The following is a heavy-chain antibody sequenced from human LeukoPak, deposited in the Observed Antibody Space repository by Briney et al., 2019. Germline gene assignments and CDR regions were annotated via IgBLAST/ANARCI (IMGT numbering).Heavy chain of an antibody. Sequence: ASVKVSCKASGYTCTSYAISWVRQAPGQGLEWMGWISAYNGNTNYAQKLQGRVTMTTDTSTSTAYTELSSLRSEDTAVYYCARGRYYYDSSGYYLLSWGQGTLVTVSS. D-gene: IGHD3-22*01. J-gene: IGHJ5*02. CDR2: ISAYNGNT. V-gene: IGHV1-18*01. CDR1: GYTCTSYA. CDR3: ARGRYYYDSSGYYLLS.